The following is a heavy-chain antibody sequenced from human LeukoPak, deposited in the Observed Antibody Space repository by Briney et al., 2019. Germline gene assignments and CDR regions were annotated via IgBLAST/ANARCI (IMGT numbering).Heavy chain of an antibody. CDR2: ISGSGGST. D-gene: IGHD3-10*01. Sequence: GGSLRLSCAASGFTFSSYAMSWVRQAPGKGLEWVSAISGSGGSTYYADSVKGRFTISRDNSKNTLYLQMNSLRAEDTAVYYCAKDPAHYYGSGSYLGNWFDPWGQGTLSPSPQ. CDR3: AKDPAHYYGSGSYLGNWFDP. CDR1: GFTFSSYA. J-gene: IGHJ5*02. V-gene: IGHV3-23*01.